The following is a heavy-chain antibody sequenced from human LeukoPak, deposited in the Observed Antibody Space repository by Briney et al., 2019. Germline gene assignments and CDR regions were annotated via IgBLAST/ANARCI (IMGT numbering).Heavy chain of an antibody. CDR2: IYWDDDK. D-gene: IGHD3-22*01. CDR1: GFSLSTSGVG. J-gene: IGHJ4*02. CDR3: AHRPHYYDSSGHFDY. Sequence: SGPTLVNPTQTLTLTCTFSGFSLSTSGVGVGWIRQPPGKALEWLALIYWDDDKRYSPSLKSRLTITKDTSKSQVVLTVTNMDPVDTATYYCAHRPHYYDSSGHFDYWGQGTLVTVSS. V-gene: IGHV2-5*02.